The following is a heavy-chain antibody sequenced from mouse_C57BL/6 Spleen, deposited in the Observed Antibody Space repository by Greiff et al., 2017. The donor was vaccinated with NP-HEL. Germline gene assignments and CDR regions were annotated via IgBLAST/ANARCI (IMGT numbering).Heavy chain of an antibody. CDR2: IWGGGSA. D-gene: IGHD2-3*01. V-gene: IGHV2-9*01. CDR3: AKHAPYDLYAMDY. Sequence: QVQLKESGPGLVAPSQSLSITCTVSGFSLTSYGVDWVRQPPGKGLEWLGVIWGGGSANYNSALMYRLSISKENSKNQVFLKMNSLTTDDTAMYYCAKHAPYDLYAMDYWGQGTSVTVSS. CDR1: GFSLTSYG. J-gene: IGHJ4*01.